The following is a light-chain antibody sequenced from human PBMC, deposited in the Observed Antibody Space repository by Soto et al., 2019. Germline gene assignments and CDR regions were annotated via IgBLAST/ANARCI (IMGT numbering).Light chain of an antibody. V-gene: IGLV4-69*01. CDR2: LNSDGSH. CDR3: QTWGTGIQV. J-gene: IGLJ3*02. Sequence: QSVLTQSPSASASLGASVKLTCTLSSGHSSYAIAWHQQEPEKGPRYLMKLNSDGSHSKGDGIPDRFSGSSSGAERYLIISSLQSEDEAHYYCQTWGTGIQVFGGGTKVTVL. CDR1: SGHSSYA.